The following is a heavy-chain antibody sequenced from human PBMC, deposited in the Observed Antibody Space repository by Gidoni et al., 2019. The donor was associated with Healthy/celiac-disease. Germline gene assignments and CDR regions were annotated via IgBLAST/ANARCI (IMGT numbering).Heavy chain of an antibody. D-gene: IGHD2-2*01. J-gene: IGHJ6*02. V-gene: IGHV3-23*01. CDR1: GFTFSSYA. CDR3: AKVGHPDCSSTSCYNEIYYYYYGMDV. Sequence: EVQLLESGGGLVQPGGSLRLSCAASGFTFSSYAMSWVRQAPGKGLEWVSAISGSGGSTYYADSVKGRFTISRDNSKNTLYLQMNSLRAEDTAVYYCAKVGHPDCSSTSCYNEIYYYYYGMDVWGQGTTVTVSS. CDR2: ISGSGGST.